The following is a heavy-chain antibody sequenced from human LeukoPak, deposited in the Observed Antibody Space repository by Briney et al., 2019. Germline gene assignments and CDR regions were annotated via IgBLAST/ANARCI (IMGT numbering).Heavy chain of an antibody. J-gene: IGHJ3*02. CDR1: GGTFSSYA. CDR2: IIPIFGTA. Sequence: VASVKVSCKASGGTFSSYAISWVRQAPGQGLEWMGGIIPIFGTANYAQKFQGRVTITTDESTSTAYMELSSLRSEDTAVYYCARGTSHPGAFDIWGQGTMVTVSS. V-gene: IGHV1-69*05. CDR3: ARGTSHPGAFDI. D-gene: IGHD7-27*01.